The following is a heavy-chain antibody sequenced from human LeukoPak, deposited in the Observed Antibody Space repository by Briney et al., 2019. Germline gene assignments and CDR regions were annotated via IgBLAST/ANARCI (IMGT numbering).Heavy chain of an antibody. V-gene: IGHV1-69*16. D-gene: IGHD2-2*01. Sequence: GSSVKVSCKASGGTFSSHIINWVRQAPGQGLEWMGGIIPFLGTSNYAQKVQGRAAITTDESTTTAYMELRSLTADDTAVYFCARGPDIAAAPGPIKWYFDLWGRGTLVSVSS. CDR1: GGTFSSHI. CDR3: ARGPDIAAAPGPIKWYFDL. J-gene: IGHJ2*01. CDR2: IIPFLGTS.